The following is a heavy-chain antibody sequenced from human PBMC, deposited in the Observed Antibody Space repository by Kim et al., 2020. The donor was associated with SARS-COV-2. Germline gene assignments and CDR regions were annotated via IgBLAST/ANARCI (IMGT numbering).Heavy chain of an antibody. V-gene: IGHV5-51*01. CDR1: GYNFAKSW. Sequence: GESLKISCKTSGYNFAKSWIGWVRQMPGRGLEWMGRIYPDDSDTKYSPSFEGQVTISADKSITTAFLQWTSLKASDAAMYYCERGVLGNWDFWGQGTHVFVSP. J-gene: IGHJ4*02. CDR2: IYPDDSDT. CDR3: ERGVLGNWDF. D-gene: IGHD1-20*01.